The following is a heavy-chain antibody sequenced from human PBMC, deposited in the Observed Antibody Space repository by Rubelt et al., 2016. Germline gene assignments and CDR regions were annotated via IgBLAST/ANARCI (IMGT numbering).Heavy chain of an antibody. CDR1: GGSIISSSYY. CDR3: AHTTASRNYAMDV. Sequence: QESGPGLVKTSETLSLTCTVSGGSIISSSYYWGWIRQPPGKALEWLALIYWDDEKRYSPSLKSRLTITKDTSKNQVVLTMTNMDPVDTATYYCAHTTASRNYAMDVWGQGTTVTVAS. J-gene: IGHJ6*02. CDR2: IYWDDEK. V-gene: IGHV2-5*02.